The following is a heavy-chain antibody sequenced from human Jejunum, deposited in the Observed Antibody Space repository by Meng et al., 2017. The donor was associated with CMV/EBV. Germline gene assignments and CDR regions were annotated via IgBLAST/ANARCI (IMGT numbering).Heavy chain of an antibody. CDR2: INYSGTT. D-gene: IGHD4-11*01. V-gene: IGHV4-39*01. CDR1: GGSISSSGYY. J-gene: IGHJ5*02. CDR3: ARLIDYSRWFDP. Sequence: SGGSISSSGYYWGWLRQPPGKGLEWIASINYSGTTYYKASLKSRVTMSVDTSKNQFSLRLSSVTAADTAVYYCARLIDYSRWFDPWGQGTLVTVSS.